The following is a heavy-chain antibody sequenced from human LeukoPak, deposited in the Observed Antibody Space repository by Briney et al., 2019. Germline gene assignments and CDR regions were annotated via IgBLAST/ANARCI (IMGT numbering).Heavy chain of an antibody. CDR3: ARDKIEGPTKLDY. Sequence: QPGGSLALSCAASGFTFCSYWMSWVRQAPGQGLEWVANIKQDESEKYYVDSVKGRFTISRDNAKNSLYLQMNSLRAEDTAVYYCARDKIEGPTKLDYWGQGILVTVSS. CDR1: GFTFCSYW. J-gene: IGHJ4*02. D-gene: IGHD1-1*01. V-gene: IGHV3-7*03. CDR2: IKQDESEK.